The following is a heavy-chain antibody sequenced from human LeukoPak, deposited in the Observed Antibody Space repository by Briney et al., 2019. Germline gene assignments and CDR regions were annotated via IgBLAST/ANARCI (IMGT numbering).Heavy chain of an antibody. CDR1: GGSISSYY. V-gene: IGHV4-59*01. D-gene: IGHD1-1*01. J-gene: IGHJ4*02. CDR2: IYYSGST. Sequence: PSETLSLTCTVSGGSISSYYWSWIRQPPGKGLEWIGYIYYSGSTNYNPSLKSRVTISVDTSKNQFSLKLSSVTAADTAVYYCARDPDWNPLDYWGQGTLVTVSS. CDR3: ARDPDWNPLDY.